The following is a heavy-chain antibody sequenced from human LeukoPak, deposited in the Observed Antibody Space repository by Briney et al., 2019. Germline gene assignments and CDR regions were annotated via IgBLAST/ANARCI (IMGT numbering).Heavy chain of an antibody. Sequence: PGGSLRLSCAASGFTFSSYAMSWVRQAPGKGLEWVSAISGSGGSTYYADSVKGRFTISRDNPKNTLYLQMNSLRAEDTAVYYCAKTIGYCSGGSCSPHNYYYYYGMDVWGQGTTVTVSS. D-gene: IGHD2-15*01. CDR3: AKTIGYCSGGSCSPHNYYYYYGMDV. CDR2: ISGSGGST. J-gene: IGHJ6*02. CDR1: GFTFSSYA. V-gene: IGHV3-23*01.